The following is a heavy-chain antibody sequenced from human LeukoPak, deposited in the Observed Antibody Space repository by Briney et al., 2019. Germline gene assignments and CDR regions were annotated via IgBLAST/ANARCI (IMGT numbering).Heavy chain of an antibody. CDR2: IYYSGST. J-gene: IGHJ6*03. V-gene: IGHV4-39*07. CDR3: ARVSWFPGTSYYFMDV. Sequence: SETLSLTCTVSGGSISSSSYYWGWIRQPPGKGLEWIGSIYYSGSTYYNPSLKSRVTISVDTSKNQFSLKLNSVTAADTAVYYCARVSWFPGTSYYFMDVWGEGTTVTVSS. D-gene: IGHD1-1*01. CDR1: GGSISSSSYY.